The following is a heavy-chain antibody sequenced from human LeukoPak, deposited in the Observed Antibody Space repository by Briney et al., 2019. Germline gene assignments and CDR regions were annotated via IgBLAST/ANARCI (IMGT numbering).Heavy chain of an antibody. CDR2: IYTSGST. Sequence: SETLSLTCTVSGGSVSSYYWSWIRQPPGKQLEWVGYIYTSGSTYYNPSLKSRVTISVDTSKNQFSLKLSSVTATDTALYYCAKTDHYYYFMDVWGKGRTVTVSS. CDR1: GGSVSSYY. J-gene: IGHJ6*03. CDR3: AKTDHYYYFMDV. D-gene: IGHD2-21*02. V-gene: IGHV4-4*09.